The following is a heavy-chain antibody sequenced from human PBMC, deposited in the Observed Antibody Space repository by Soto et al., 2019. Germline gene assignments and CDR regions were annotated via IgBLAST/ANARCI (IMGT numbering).Heavy chain of an antibody. V-gene: IGHV1-3*01. CDR3: ARDLRRTIFGVVTPAGGMDV. CDR1: GYTFTNYG. J-gene: IGHJ6*02. Sequence: GAPVKVSSKASGYTFTNYGISWVHQAPGQRLEWMGWINAGNGNTKYSQKFQGRVTITRDTSASTAYMELSSLRSEDTAVYYCARDLRRTIFGVVTPAGGMDVWGQGTTVTVSS. CDR2: INAGNGNT. D-gene: IGHD3-3*01.